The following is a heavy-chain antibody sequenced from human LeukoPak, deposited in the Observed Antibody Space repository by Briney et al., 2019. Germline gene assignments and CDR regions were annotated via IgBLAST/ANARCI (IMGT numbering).Heavy chain of an antibody. D-gene: IGHD2-2*01. V-gene: IGHV3-74*01. CDR2: INSDGSST. Sequence: GGSLRLSCAASGFTFSSYWMHWVRQAPGKGLVWVSRINSDGSSTSYADSVKGRFTISRDNAKNTLYLQMNSLRAEDTAVYYCARDREYCSSTSCLHNWFDPWGQGTLVTVSS. CDR3: ARDREYCSSTSCLHNWFDP. CDR1: GFTFSSYW. J-gene: IGHJ5*02.